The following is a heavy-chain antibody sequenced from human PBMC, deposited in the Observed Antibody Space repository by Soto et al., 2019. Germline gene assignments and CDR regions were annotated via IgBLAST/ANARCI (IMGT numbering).Heavy chain of an antibody. D-gene: IGHD3-10*01. J-gene: IGHJ4*02. CDR3: ARIWFGEWTYFDY. Sequence: SETLSLTCTVSGGSISSYYWSWIRQPPGKGLEWIGYIYYSGSTNYNPSLKSRVTISVDTSKNQFSLKLSSVTAADTAVYYCARIWFGEWTYFDYWGQGTLVTVSS. CDR1: GGSISSYY. CDR2: IYYSGST. V-gene: IGHV4-59*08.